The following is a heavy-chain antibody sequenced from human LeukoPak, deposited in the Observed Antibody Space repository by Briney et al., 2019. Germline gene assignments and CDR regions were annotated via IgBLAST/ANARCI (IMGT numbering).Heavy chain of an antibody. CDR3: ARDASVRPCYYDSSGYYGTSGALDI. J-gene: IGHJ3*02. CDR2: ISSSSSYI. CDR1: GFAFSSYS. V-gene: IGHV3-21*01. Sequence: GGSLRLSCAASGFAFSSYSMNWVRQAPGKGLEWVSSISSSSSYIYYADSVKGRFTISRDNAKNSLYLQMNSLRAEDTAVYYCARDASVRPCYYDSSGYYGTSGALDIWGQGTMVTVSS. D-gene: IGHD3-22*01.